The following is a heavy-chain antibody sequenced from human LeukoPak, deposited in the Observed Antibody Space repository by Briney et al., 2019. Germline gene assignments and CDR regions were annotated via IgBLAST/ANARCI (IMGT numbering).Heavy chain of an antibody. CDR1: GGSISSSNYY. CDR3: ARYVAARPKRYFDL. CDR2: IYYSGST. V-gene: IGHV4-39*01. Sequence: SETLSLTCNVSGGSISSSNYYWGWIRQPPGKGLEWIGSIYYSGSTYYNPSLRSRVTISVDTSKNQFSLKLSSVTAADTAVYYCARYVAARPKRYFDLWGRGTLVTVSS. J-gene: IGHJ2*01. D-gene: IGHD6-6*01.